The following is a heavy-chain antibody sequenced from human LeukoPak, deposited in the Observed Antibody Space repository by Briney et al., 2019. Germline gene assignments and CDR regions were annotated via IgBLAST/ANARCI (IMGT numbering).Heavy chain of an antibody. D-gene: IGHD3-22*01. CDR1: GYTFTSNY. CDR3: ARDHHYDGLAGKYYFDY. V-gene: IGHV1-46*01. CDR2: IYPRDGST. J-gene: IGHJ4*02. Sequence: ASVRVSCKASGYTFTSNYIHWVRQAPGQGLEWMGMIYPRDGSTSYTQKFQGRVTVTRDTSTSTVHMELSGLRSEDTAVYYCARDHHYDGLAGKYYFDYWGQGTLVTVSS.